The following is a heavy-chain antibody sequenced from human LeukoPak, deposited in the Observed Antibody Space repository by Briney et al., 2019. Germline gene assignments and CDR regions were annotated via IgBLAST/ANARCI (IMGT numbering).Heavy chain of an antibody. D-gene: IGHD5-24*01. J-gene: IGHJ4*02. CDR2: IGIDSGNT. CDR3: ARDYKYALDN. Sequence: QAGGSLRLSCAASGFTFSDYSMNWVRQAPGKGLEWISYIGIDSGNTNYADSVKGRFTISGDKAKNSLYLQMNSLRVEDTAVYYCARDYKYALDNWGQGTLVTVSS. CDR1: GFTFSDYS. V-gene: IGHV3-48*01.